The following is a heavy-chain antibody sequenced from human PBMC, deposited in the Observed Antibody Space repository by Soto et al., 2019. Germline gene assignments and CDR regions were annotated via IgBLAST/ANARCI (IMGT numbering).Heavy chain of an antibody. CDR2: INPSGGRT. J-gene: IGHJ6*02. D-gene: IGHD6-13*01. CDR1: GYTFISYY. CDR3: ARAAASGNGRRVDV. V-gene: IGHV1-46*01. Sequence: QVQLVQSGAEVKNPGASVKVSCKASGYTFISYYMHWVRQAPGQGLEWMGMINPSGGRTTYSQQFQGRVTMTGETSTTTIYMELSSLTSEDTAVYYCARAAASGNGRRVDVWGQGTSVTVSS.